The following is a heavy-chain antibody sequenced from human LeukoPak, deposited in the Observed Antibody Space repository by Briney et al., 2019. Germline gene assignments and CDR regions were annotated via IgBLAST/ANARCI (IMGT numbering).Heavy chain of an antibody. D-gene: IGHD3-22*01. V-gene: IGHV3-30-3*01. CDR1: GFTVSNNY. J-gene: IGHJ4*02. CDR2: ISYDGSNK. CDR3: ARAAAPYSSPFDY. Sequence: SGGSLRLSCAASGFTVSNNYMTWVRQAPGKGLEWVAVISYDGSNKYYADSVKGRFTISRDNSKNTLYLQMNSLRAEDTAVYYCARAAAPYSSPFDYWGQGTLVTVSS.